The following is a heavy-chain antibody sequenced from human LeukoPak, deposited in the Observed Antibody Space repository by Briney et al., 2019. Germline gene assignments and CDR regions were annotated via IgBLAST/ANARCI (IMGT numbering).Heavy chain of an antibody. Sequence: SETLSLTCTISGDSISCSSYYWGWIRQPPGKGLEWIGDIYYRGSTYYNPSLKSRVSISIDTSNNQFSLTLNSVTAADTALYFCARRRYYDSTGYLDWGQGTLVTVSS. J-gene: IGHJ1*01. D-gene: IGHD3-22*01. CDR3: ARRRYYDSTGYLD. V-gene: IGHV4-39*01. CDR1: GDSISCSSYY. CDR2: IYYRGST.